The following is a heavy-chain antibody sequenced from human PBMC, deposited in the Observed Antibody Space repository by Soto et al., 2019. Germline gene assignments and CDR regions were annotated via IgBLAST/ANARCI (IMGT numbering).Heavy chain of an antibody. CDR1: GFTFSNAW. CDR3: TTGPVEMATISRAY. V-gene: IGHV3-15*07. Sequence: GGSLRLSCAASGFTFSNAWMNWVRQAPRKGLEWVGRIKRKTDGGITDYAAPVKGRFTISRYDSKNTLYLQMNSLKTEDTAVYYCTTGPVEMATISRAYWGQGTLVTVSS. D-gene: IGHD5-12*01. CDR2: IKRKTDGGIT. J-gene: IGHJ4*02.